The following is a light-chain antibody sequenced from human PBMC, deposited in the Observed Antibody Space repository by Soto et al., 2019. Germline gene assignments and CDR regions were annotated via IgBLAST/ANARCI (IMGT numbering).Light chain of an antibody. CDR2: DAS. Sequence: EIVLTQSPGTLSLSPGERATLSCRASQSVSSSYLAWYQQKPGQAPRLLIYDASSRATGIPDRFSGSGSGTDFTLTISRLEPEDFAIYYCQEGSTFTFGGGTKVEIK. J-gene: IGKJ4*01. V-gene: IGKV3D-20*02. CDR3: QEGSTFT. CDR1: QSVSSSY.